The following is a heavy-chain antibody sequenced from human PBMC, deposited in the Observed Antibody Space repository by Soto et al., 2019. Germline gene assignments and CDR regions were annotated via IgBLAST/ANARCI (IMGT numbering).Heavy chain of an antibody. Sequence: GGSLRLSCAASGFTFSSYGMHWVRQAPGKGLEWVAVISYDGSNKYYADSVKGRFTISRDNSKNTLYLQMNSLRAEDTAVYYCAAQDIVVVPAAPDYWGQGTPVTVSS. V-gene: IGHV3-30*03. J-gene: IGHJ4*02. CDR1: GFTFSSYG. CDR2: ISYDGSNK. CDR3: AAQDIVVVPAAPDY. D-gene: IGHD2-2*01.